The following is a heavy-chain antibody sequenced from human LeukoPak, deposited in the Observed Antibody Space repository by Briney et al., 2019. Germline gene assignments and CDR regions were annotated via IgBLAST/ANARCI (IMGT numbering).Heavy chain of an antibody. CDR1: GGSISSYY. Sequence: ASETLSLTCTVSGGSISSYYWSWIRQPPGKGLEWIGEINHSGSTNYNPSLKSRVTISVDTSKNQFSLKLSSVTAADTAVYYCARASHDYGDYSHFDYWGQGTLVTVSS. J-gene: IGHJ4*02. CDR3: ARASHDYGDYSHFDY. D-gene: IGHD4-17*01. CDR2: INHSGST. V-gene: IGHV4-34*01.